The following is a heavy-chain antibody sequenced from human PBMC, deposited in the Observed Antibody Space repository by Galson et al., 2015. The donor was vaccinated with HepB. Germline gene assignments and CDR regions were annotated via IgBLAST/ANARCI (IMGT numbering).Heavy chain of an antibody. D-gene: IGHD5-18*01. CDR3: ARDSYQLSSYSFDY. CDR2: IWYDGTNK. Sequence: SLRLSCAASGFTFSRYDMHWVRQAPGKGLEWVAVIWYDGTNKYYADSVEGRFTISRDNSKNTLYLQMNSLRAEDTAVYYCARDSYQLSSYSFDYWGQGTLVTVSS. CDR1: GFTFSRYD. J-gene: IGHJ4*02. V-gene: IGHV3-33*01.